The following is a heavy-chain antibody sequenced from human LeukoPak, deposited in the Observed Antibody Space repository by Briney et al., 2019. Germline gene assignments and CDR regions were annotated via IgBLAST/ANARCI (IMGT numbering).Heavy chain of an antibody. CDR3: ARALVGDYYYYYMDV. J-gene: IGHJ6*03. CDR2: IIPIFGTA. Sequence: ATAKVSCKASGGTFSSYAISWVPQAPSQGLEWMGGIIPIFGTAKYAQKFQGRVTITADKSTSTAYMELWSLRSEDTAVYYCARALVGDYYYYYMDVWGKGTTVTVSS. V-gene: IGHV1-69*06. D-gene: IGHD3-16*01. CDR1: GGTFSSYA.